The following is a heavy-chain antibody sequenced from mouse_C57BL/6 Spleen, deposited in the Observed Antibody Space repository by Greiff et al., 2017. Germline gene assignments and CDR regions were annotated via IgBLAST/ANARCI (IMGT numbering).Heavy chain of an antibody. J-gene: IGHJ3*01. CDR1: GFTFSSYA. D-gene: IGHD1-1*01. CDR3: AREYGSSPLFSY. Sequence: EVQRVESGGGLVKPGGSLKLSCAASGFTFSSYAMSWVRQTPEKRLEWVATISDGGSYTYYPDNVKGRFTISRDNAKNNLYLQMSHLKSEDTAMYYCAREYGSSPLFSYWGQGTLVTVSA. V-gene: IGHV5-4*01. CDR2: ISDGGSYT.